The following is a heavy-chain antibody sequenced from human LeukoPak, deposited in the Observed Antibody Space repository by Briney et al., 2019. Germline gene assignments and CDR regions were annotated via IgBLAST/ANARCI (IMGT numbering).Heavy chain of an antibody. V-gene: IGHV2-5*01. Sequence: SGPTLVNPTQTLTLTCTFSGFSRSTSGVGVGCIRQPPGKALEWLALSYWNDDKRYSPSLKSRLTITKETSKNQVVLTMTNIGPVDTATYFCAQRVAVPAGGGGWFDPWGQGTLVTVSS. CDR3: AQRVAVPAGGGGWFDP. J-gene: IGHJ5*02. D-gene: IGHD2-2*01. CDR1: GFSRSTSGVG. CDR2: SYWNDDK.